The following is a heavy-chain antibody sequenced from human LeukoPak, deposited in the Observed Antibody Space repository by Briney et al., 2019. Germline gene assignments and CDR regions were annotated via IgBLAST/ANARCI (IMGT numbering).Heavy chain of an antibody. D-gene: IGHD5-12*01. CDR3: ASSVVATTRPFDY. V-gene: IGHV3-21*01. J-gene: IGHJ4*02. Sequence: PGGSLRLSCAASGFTLSSYSMNWVRQAPGKGLDWVSSISSSSSYIYYADSVKGRFTISRDNAKNSLYLQMSSLRAEDTAVYYCASSVVATTRPFDYWGQGTLVTVSS. CDR1: GFTLSSYS. CDR2: ISSSSSYI.